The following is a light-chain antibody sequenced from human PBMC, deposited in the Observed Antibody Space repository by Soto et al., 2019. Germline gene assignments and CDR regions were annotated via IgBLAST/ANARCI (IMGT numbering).Light chain of an antibody. Sequence: DIVMTQSPDSLAVSLGERATINCKSSQSVLYSSNNKNYLGWYQQKPGQTPKLLIYWASTRDSGVPDRFSGRGSGTDFTLTISSLQAEDVAAYYCHHYYSPPYTFGQGTRLEIK. CDR2: WAS. J-gene: IGKJ2*01. V-gene: IGKV4-1*01. CDR1: QSVLYSSNNKNY. CDR3: HHYYSPPYT.